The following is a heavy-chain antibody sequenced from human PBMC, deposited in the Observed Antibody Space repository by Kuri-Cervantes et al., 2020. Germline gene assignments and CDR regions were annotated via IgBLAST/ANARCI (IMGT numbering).Heavy chain of an antibody. CDR1: GFTFSSYS. D-gene: IGHD3-16*01. J-gene: IGHJ4*02. CDR3: TTGDRGRDTGEFDY. V-gene: IGHV3-21*06. Sequence: GGSLRLSCAASGFTFSSYSMNWVRQVPGKGLEWVSSISSSSTYIDYADSVKGRLTISRDNAKNSLYLQMSSLRAEDTAMYYCTTGDRGRDTGEFDYWGQGTLVTVSS. CDR2: ISSSSTYI.